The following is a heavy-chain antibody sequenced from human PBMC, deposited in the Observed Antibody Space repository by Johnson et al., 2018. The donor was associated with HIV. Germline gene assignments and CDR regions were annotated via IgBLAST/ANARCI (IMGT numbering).Heavy chain of an antibody. J-gene: IGHJ3*02. D-gene: IGHD3-10*01. CDR1: GFTVSSNY. CDR2: IYSGGST. Sequence: EQLVESGGGLIQPGGSLRLSCAASGFTVSSNYMSWVRQAPGKGLEWVSVIYSGGSTYYADSVKGRFTISRDNSKNTLYLQMNSLRAEDTAVYYCARDSGVPGNDAFDIWGQGTMVTVSS. V-gene: IGHV3-66*03. CDR3: ARDSGVPGNDAFDI.